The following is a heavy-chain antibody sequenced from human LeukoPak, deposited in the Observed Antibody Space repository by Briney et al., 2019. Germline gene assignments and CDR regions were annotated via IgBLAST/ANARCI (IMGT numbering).Heavy chain of an antibody. Sequence: ASVKVSRKASVYTFTSYYMHWVRQAPGQGLELMGIINPSGGSTSYAQKFQGRLTMTRDTSTSTVYMELSSLSSEDTAVYYCARDWWFGERSYYMDVWGKGTTVTISS. CDR3: ARDWWFGERSYYMDV. J-gene: IGHJ6*03. D-gene: IGHD3-10*01. V-gene: IGHV1-46*01. CDR2: INPSGGST. CDR1: VYTFTSYY.